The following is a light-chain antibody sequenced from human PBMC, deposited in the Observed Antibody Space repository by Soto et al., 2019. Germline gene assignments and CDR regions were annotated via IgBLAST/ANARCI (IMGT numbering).Light chain of an antibody. J-gene: IGKJ3*01. CDR1: QDVTNY. CDR2: DES. Sequence: DIQMTQSPSSLSASVGDRVTITCQASQDVTNYLNWYQLKPGKPPKLLIYDESNLETGVPSRFSGSGSGTDFTFTISSLQPEDVATYYCQQYDTLPFTFGPGTKVDIK. V-gene: IGKV1-33*01. CDR3: QQYDTLPFT.